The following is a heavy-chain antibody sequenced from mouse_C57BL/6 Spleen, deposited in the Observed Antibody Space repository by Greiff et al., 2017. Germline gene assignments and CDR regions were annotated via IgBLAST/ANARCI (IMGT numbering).Heavy chain of an antibody. J-gene: IGHJ4*01. CDR3: ARNPWPSYAMDY. Sequence: EVQGVESGGGLVQPGGSLSLSCAASGFTFTDYYMSWVRQPPGKALEWLGFIRNKANGYTTEYSASVKGRFTISRDNSQSILYLQMNALRAEDSATYYCARNPWPSYAMDYWGQGTSVTVSS. V-gene: IGHV7-3*01. CDR2: IRNKANGYTT. CDR1: GFTFTDYY.